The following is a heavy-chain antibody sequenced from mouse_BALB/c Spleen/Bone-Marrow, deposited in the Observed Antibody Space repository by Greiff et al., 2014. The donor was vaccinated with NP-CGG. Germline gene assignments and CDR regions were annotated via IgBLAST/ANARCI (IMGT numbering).Heavy chain of an antibody. Sequence: EVQLQQSGPELVKPGASVKMSCKASGYTFTSYIMHWVKQKPGQGLEWIGYINPYNDGTKYNEKSKGKATLTSDKSSSTAYMELSSLASEDSAVYYCARPATYYGNFYWYFDVWGAGTTVTVSS. V-gene: IGHV1-14*01. J-gene: IGHJ1*01. D-gene: IGHD2-10*01. CDR3: ARPATYYGNFYWYFDV. CDR2: INPYNDGT. CDR1: GYTFTSYI.